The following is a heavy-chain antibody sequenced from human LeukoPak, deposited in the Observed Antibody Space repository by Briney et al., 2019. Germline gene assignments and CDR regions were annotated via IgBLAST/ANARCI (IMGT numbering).Heavy chain of an antibody. CDR2: INPNSGGT. CDR3: ARDLYSSGWTDAFDI. V-gene: IGHV1-2*02. CDR1: GYTFTGYY. J-gene: IGHJ3*02. Sequence: ASVNVSCKASGYTFTGYYMHWVRQAPGQGLEWMGWINPNSGGTNYAQKFQGRVTMTRDTSISTAYMELSRLRSDDTAVYYCARDLYSSGWTDAFDIWGQGTMVTVSS. D-gene: IGHD6-19*01.